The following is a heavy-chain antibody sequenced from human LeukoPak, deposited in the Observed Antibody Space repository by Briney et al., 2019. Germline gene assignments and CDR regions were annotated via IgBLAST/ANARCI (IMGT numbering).Heavy chain of an antibody. D-gene: IGHD1-1*01. CDR2: INPNSGGT. Sequence: GASVKVSCKASGYTFTGYYMHWVRQAPGQGLEWMGWINPNSGGTNYAQKFQGRVTMTRDTSITTAYMELSRLTSDDTAVYYCASHRGTTYYMDVWGKGTTVTISS. CDR1: GYTFTGYY. V-gene: IGHV1-2*02. CDR3: ASHRGTTYYMDV. J-gene: IGHJ6*03.